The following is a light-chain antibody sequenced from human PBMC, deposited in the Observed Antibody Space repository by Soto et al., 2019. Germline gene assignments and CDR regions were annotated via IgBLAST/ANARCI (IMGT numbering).Light chain of an antibody. CDR3: GTWDSSLSAEDV. CDR2: DNN. V-gene: IGLV1-51*01. Sequence: QAVVTQPPSVSAAPGQTVTISCSGSSSNIGNNYVSWYQQLPGTAPKLLIYDNNKRPSGIPDRFSGSKSGTSATLGITGLQTGDEADYYCGTWDSSLSAEDVFGTGTKLTVL. CDR1: SSNIGNNY. J-gene: IGLJ1*01.